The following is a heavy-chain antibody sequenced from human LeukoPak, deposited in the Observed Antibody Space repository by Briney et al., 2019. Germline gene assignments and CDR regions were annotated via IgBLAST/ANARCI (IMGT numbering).Heavy chain of an antibody. V-gene: IGHV3-7*01. D-gene: IGHD2-8*01. CDR3: ARAHLTGVDAFDI. Sequence: GGSLRLSCAASGFTFSSYWMSWVRQAPGKGLESVANMSQDGSEKYYVDSMKGRFTISRDNAKNSLYLQMNSLRAEDTAVYYCARAHLTGVDAFDIWGHGTLVTVSS. CDR1: GFTFSSYW. J-gene: IGHJ3*02. CDR2: MSQDGSEK.